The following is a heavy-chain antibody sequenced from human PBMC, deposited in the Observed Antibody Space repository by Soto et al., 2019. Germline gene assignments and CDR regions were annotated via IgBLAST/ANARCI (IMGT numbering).Heavy chain of an antibody. CDR1: GGNSVDHY. J-gene: IGHJ2*01. CDR2: VDSSGGT. V-gene: IGHV4-59*11. Sequence: LSLPSNVVGGNSVDHYWSRILQPPGKGLEWIGYVDSSGGTNYNPSLKSRVILSVDTSKNQFSLKMNYVTAADTAVYYCARMGPLYATTYWFCNLWGRGTRVTVS. D-gene: IGHD2-8*01. CDR3: ARMGPLYATTYWFCNL.